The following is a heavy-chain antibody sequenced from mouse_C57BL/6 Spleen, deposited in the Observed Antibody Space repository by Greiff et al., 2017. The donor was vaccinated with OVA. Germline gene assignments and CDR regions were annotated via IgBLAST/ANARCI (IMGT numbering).Heavy chain of an antibody. J-gene: IGHJ2*01. D-gene: IGHD1-1*01. CDR3: ARITTVPYYFDY. Sequence: VQLQQSGPGLVKPSQSLSLTCSVTGYSITSGYYWNWIRQFPGNKLEWMGYISYDGSNNYNPSLKNRISITRDTSKNQFFLKLNSVTTEDTATYYCARITTVPYYFDYWGQGTTLTVSS. CDR2: ISYDGSN. V-gene: IGHV3-6*01. CDR1: GYSITSGYY.